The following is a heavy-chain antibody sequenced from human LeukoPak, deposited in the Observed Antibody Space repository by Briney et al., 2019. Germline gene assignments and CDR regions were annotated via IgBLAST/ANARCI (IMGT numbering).Heavy chain of an antibody. CDR2: TRNKANSYTT. D-gene: IGHD3-22*01. J-gene: IGHJ4*02. Sequence: GGSLRLSCAASGFTFSDHYMDWVRQAPGKGLEWVGRTRNKANSYTTEYAASVKGRFTISRDDSKSIAYLQMNSLKTEDTAVYYYTTDRITSPSITMIASDWGQGTLVTVSS. CDR3: TTDRITSPSITMIASD. CDR1: GFTFSDHY. V-gene: IGHV3-72*01.